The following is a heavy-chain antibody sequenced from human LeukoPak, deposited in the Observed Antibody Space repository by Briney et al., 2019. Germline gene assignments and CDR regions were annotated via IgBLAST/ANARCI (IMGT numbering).Heavy chain of an antibody. J-gene: IGHJ4*02. CDR2: IYYSGST. D-gene: IGHD3-9*01. Sequence: SETLSLTCTVSGGSISSYYWSWIRQPPGRGLDCIGYIYYSGSTNYNPSLKSRVTISVDTSKNQFSLKLSSVTAADTAVYYCARVTGYMIEDYFDYWGQGILVTVSS. CDR3: ARVTGYMIEDYFDY. CDR1: GGSISSYY. V-gene: IGHV4-59*01.